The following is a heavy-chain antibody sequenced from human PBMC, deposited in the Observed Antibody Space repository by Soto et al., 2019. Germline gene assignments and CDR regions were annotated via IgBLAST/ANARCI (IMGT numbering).Heavy chain of an antibody. J-gene: IGHJ5*02. Sequence: QVQLVQSGAEVKKPGSSVKVSCKASGGTFSSYTISWVRQAPGQRLEWMGRIIPILGIANYAQKFQGRVTITADKSTSTAYMELSSLRSEDTAVYYCARDARSSFDWFDPWGQGTLSPSPQ. V-gene: IGHV1-69*08. CDR3: ARDARSSFDWFDP. CDR2: IIPILGIA. CDR1: GGTFSSYT.